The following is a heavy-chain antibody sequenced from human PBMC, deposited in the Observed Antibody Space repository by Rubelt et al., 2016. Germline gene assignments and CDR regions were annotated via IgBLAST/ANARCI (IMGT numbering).Heavy chain of an antibody. CDR1: GFTFSDYW. Sequence: EVHLAESGGDLVQPGGSLRLACAASGFTFSDYWMTWVRHAPEKGLEWVANMNEDGSVKYYLDSVKGRFTISRDNAQNSLYLQMNNLRVEETAVYYCVGGDQWSGDYWGRGTLVTVSS. CDR3: VGGDQWSGDY. CDR2: MNEDGSVK. J-gene: IGHJ4*02. V-gene: IGHV3-7*01. D-gene: IGHD2-15*01.